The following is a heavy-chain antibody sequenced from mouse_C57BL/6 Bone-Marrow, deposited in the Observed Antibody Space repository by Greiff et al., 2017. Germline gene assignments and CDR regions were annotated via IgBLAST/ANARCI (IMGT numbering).Heavy chain of an antibody. J-gene: IGHJ1*03. D-gene: IGHD2-2*01. V-gene: IGHV2-5*01. CDR2: IWRGGST. Sequence: VQLQQSGPGLVQPSQSLSITCTVSGFSLTSYGVHWVRQSPGKGLEWLGVIWRGGSTDYNAAFMSRLSITKDNSKSQVFFKMNSLQADDTAIYYCAKPGYGNDDWYFDVWGTGTTVTVSS. CDR3: AKPGYGNDDWYFDV. CDR1: GFSLTSYG.